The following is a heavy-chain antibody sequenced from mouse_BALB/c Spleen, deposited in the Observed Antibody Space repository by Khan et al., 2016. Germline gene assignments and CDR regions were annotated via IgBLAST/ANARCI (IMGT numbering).Heavy chain of an antibody. D-gene: IGHD2-14*01. CDR3: ARDEKYRYDGLSY. Sequence: QMQLKESGPGLVAPSQTLSITCTVSGFSLTHYGVHWVRQPPGKGLEWLGIIWDGGSTNYNSALMSRLSISNDNSKSQVSLKMNSLQTDDTAMYYCARDEKYRYDGLSYWGQGTLVTVSA. CDR2: IWDGGST. J-gene: IGHJ3*01. V-gene: IGHV2-9*02. CDR1: GFSLTHYG.